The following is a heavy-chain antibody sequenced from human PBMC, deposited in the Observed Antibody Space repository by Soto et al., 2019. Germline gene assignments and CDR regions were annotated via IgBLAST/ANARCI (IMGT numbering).Heavy chain of an antibody. CDR1: GYSISAGGYY. D-gene: IGHD4-4*01. CDR3: ARGRGTTVIKRGSLRNWFDP. Sequence: TSETLSLTCFVSGYSISAGGYYWSWIRHHPGKGLEWIGEINHSGSTNYNPSLKSRVTISVDTSQNQFSLKLSSVTSADTAVYYCARGRGTTVIKRGSLRNWFDPWGQGTLVTVSS. CDR2: INHSGST. V-gene: IGHV4-34*01. J-gene: IGHJ5*02.